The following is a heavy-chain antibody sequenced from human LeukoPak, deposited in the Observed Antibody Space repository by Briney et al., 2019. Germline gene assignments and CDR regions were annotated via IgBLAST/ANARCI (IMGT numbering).Heavy chain of an antibody. V-gene: IGHV3-30*18. CDR3: AKDLHTAMVTNFDY. Sequence: PGRSLRLSCAASGFTFSSYGMHWVRQAPGKGLEWVAVISYDGSNKYYADSVKGRFTISRDNSKNTLYLQMDSLRAEDTAVYYCAKDLHTAMVTNFDYWGQGTLVTVSS. J-gene: IGHJ4*02. D-gene: IGHD5-18*01. CDR2: ISYDGSNK. CDR1: GFTFSSYG.